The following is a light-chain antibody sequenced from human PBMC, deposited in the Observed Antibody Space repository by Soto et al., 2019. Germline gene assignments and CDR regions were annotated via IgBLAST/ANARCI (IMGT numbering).Light chain of an antibody. CDR3: QQYITSPPMYT. CDR2: GAS. Sequence: ETVLTQSPGTLSLSPGERATLSCRASQSVSSRYLAWYQQKPGQAPRLRIYGASSSATGIPDRFSGSGSGTEFTLTISRLEPEDIAVYYCQQYITSPPMYTFGQGTKLEIK. CDR1: QSVSSRY. V-gene: IGKV3-20*01. J-gene: IGKJ2*01.